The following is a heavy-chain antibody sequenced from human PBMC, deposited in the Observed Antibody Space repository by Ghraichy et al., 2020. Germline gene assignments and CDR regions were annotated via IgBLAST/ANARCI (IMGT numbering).Heavy chain of an antibody. CDR2: INPSDGST. J-gene: IGHJ6*03. V-gene: IGHV1-46*03. D-gene: IGHD4-17*01. Sequence: ASVKVSCKASGYTFTSYYMHWVRQAPGQGLEWMGIINPSDGSTSYAQKFQGRVTMTRDTSTSTVYMELSSLRSEDTAVYYCARGGLDYGDPCYYYYYMDVWGGGGTLA. CDR1: GYTFTSYY. CDR3: ARGGLDYGDPCYYYYYMDV.